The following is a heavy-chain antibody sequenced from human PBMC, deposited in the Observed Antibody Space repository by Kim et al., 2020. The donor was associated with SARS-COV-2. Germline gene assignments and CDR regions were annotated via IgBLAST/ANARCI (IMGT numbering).Heavy chain of an antibody. J-gene: IGHJ4*02. CDR3: AKARAYD. CDR2: YAGGKN. V-gene: IGHV3-30*02. D-gene: IGHD2-2*01. Sequence: YAGGKNNSAATMKGQFTISRDNSKNTLYLQRNSLRAEDTAVYYCAKARAYDWGQGTLVTVSS.